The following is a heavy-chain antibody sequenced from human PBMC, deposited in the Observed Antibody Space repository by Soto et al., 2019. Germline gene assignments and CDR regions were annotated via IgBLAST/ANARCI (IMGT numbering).Heavy chain of an antibody. J-gene: IGHJ5*02. Sequence: EFLKISCQGSGYAFSSYWIAWVRQIPGKGLEWMGIIYPGDSDTRYSPSFQGQVTISVDKSITTAHLQWSSLKASDTAMYYCAGGYCTATICDPWFDPWGQGTLVTVSS. V-gene: IGHV5-51*01. D-gene: IGHD2-8*02. CDR2: IYPGDSDT. CDR1: GYAFSSYW. CDR3: AGGYCTATICDPWFDP.